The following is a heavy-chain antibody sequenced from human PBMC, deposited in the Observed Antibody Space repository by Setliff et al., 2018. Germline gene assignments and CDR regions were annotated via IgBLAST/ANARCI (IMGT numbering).Heavy chain of an antibody. D-gene: IGHD3-22*01. CDR1: GFTFDDYA. CDR3: AKSRARTMLVGDFDY. CDR2: ISWNSGSI. J-gene: IGHJ4*02. Sequence: PGGSLRLSCAASGFTFDDYAMHWVRQAPGKGLEWVSGISWNSGSIGYADSVKGRFTISRDNAKNSLYLQMNSLRAEDMALYYCAKSRARTMLVGDFDYWGQGTLVTVSS. V-gene: IGHV3-9*03.